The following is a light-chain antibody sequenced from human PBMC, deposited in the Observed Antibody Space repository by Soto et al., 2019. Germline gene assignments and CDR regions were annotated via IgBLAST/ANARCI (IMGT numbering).Light chain of an antibody. CDR1: QDITKR. J-gene: IGKJ2*01. Sequence: DIQMTQSPSSLSASVGDTVSITCRASQDITKRLTWYQQKPGKAPKLLIYDASSLESGVPSRFSASGSGTDFTFTITSLQPEDFATFYCQQSDSFPFTFGRGTKLEIK. CDR2: DAS. CDR3: QQSDSFPFT. V-gene: IGKV1-33*01.